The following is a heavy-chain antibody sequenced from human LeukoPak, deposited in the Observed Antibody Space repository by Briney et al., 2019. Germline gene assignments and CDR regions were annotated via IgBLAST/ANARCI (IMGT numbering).Heavy chain of an antibody. Sequence: GASVKVSCKASGYTFTSYGISWVRQAPGQGLEWMGWISAYNGNTNYAQKLQGRVTMTTDTSTSTAYMELRSLRSDDTAVYYCARDWSSITMVRGVDSNDYWGQGTLATVSS. CDR1: GYTFTSYG. CDR3: ARDWSSITMVRGVDSNDY. J-gene: IGHJ4*02. CDR2: ISAYNGNT. D-gene: IGHD3-10*01. V-gene: IGHV1-18*01.